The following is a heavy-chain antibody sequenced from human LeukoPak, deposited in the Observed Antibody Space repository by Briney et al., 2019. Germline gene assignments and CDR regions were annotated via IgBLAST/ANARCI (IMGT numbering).Heavy chain of an antibody. CDR3: ARSSCGGNCYYLFDY. D-gene: IGHD2-15*01. V-gene: IGHV3-21*01. CDR1: GFTFSDHG. Sequence: GGSLRLSCEASGFTFSDHGMNWVRRAPGKGLEWVSSISSSSVYKFDADSVKGRFTTSRDNAKNSLYLQMDSLRAEDTAVYYCARSSCGGNCYYLFDYWGQGTLVNVAS. J-gene: IGHJ4*02. CDR2: ISSSSVYK.